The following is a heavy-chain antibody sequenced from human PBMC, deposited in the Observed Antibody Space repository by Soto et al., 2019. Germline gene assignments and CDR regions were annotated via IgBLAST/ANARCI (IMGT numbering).Heavy chain of an antibody. CDR2: IAYDGRNK. J-gene: IGHJ4*02. Sequence: QVQLVESGGGVNQPGRSLRLACAASGFTFSNNAMYWVRQAPGKGLEWVAVIAYDGRNKFYADSVKGRFTISRDNSQNTLYLQMNSLRPDDTAMYYCARDGGEALSPAYYFYSWGQGTLVTVSS. CDR3: ARDGGEALSPAYYFYS. CDR1: GFTFSNNA. D-gene: IGHD3-16*01. V-gene: IGHV3-30*04.